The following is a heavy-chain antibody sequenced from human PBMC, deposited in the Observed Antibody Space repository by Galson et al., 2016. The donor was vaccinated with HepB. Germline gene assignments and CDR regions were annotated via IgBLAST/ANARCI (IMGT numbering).Heavy chain of an antibody. CDR1: ANLFNRYW. CDR3: ATSRNSAIATDAFDI. CDR2: IYPGDSDT. V-gene: IGHV5-51*01. D-gene: IGHD6-13*01. Sequence: QSGAEVKKPGESLKMSCKGSANLFNRYWIAWVRQMPGQGLEWMGIIYPGDSDTKYSPSFEGRVTISVARAITTAYLQWTSLKASDTANYYCATSRNSAIATDAFDIWGQGTMVIVSS. J-gene: IGHJ3*02.